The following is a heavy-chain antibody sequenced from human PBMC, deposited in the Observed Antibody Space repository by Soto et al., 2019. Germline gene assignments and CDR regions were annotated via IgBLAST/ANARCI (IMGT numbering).Heavy chain of an antibody. CDR3: AKGNWNYYYYGMDV. CDR1: GFTFSSYG. CDR2: ISYDGSNK. J-gene: IGHJ6*02. D-gene: IGHD1-20*01. V-gene: IGHV3-30*18. Sequence: GGSLRLSCAASGFTFSSYGMHWVRQAPGKGLEWVAVISYDGSNKYYADSVKGRFTISRDNSKNTLYLQMNSLRAEDTAVYYCAKGNWNYYYYGMDVWGQGTTVTVSS.